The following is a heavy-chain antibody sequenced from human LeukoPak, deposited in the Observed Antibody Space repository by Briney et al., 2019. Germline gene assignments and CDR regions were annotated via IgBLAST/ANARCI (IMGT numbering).Heavy chain of an antibody. V-gene: IGHV3-23*01. CDR1: GFTFSSYA. CDR3: AKGRGSGYYTPFDY. CDR2: ISDSGGST. J-gene: IGHJ4*02. Sequence: GGSLRLSCAASGFTFSSYAMSWVRQAPGKGLEWVSVISDSGGSTYYADSAKGRFTISRDNSKNTLHLQMNSLRAEDTAVYYCAKGRGSGYYTPFDYWGQGTLVTVSS. D-gene: IGHD3-22*01.